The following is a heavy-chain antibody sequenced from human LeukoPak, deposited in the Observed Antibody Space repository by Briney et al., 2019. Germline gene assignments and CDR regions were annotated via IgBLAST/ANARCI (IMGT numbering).Heavy chain of an antibody. CDR2: VYNGGRT. Sequence: PSETLSLTCTVSGGSISSGNYYWSWIRQPAGKGLEWVGRVYNGGRTDYNPSLKSRVTMSLDTANNQFSTKMNSVTAADTAVYYCARGYSSSLASPGELDPWGQGTLVTVSS. D-gene: IGHD3-22*01. CDR1: GGSISSGNYY. CDR3: ARGYSSSLASPGELDP. V-gene: IGHV4-61*02. J-gene: IGHJ5*02.